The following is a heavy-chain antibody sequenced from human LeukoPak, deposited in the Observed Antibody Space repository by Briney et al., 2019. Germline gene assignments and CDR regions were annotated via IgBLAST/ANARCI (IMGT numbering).Heavy chain of an antibody. CDR3: AVATAWYSYAFDI. CDR1: GGSFSGYY. Sequence: SETLSLTCAVYGGSFSGYYWSWIRQPPGKGLEWIGEINHSGSTNYNPSLRSRVTISVDTSKNQFSLKLSSVTAADTAVYCCAVATAWYSYAFDIWGQGTMVTVSS. D-gene: IGHD2-15*01. V-gene: IGHV4-34*01. J-gene: IGHJ3*02. CDR2: INHSGST.